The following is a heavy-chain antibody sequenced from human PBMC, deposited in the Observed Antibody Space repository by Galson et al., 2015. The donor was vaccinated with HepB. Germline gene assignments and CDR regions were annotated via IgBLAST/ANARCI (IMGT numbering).Heavy chain of an antibody. V-gene: IGHV3-7*03. Sequence: SLRLSCAASGFTFSSHWMSWVRQAPGKGLEWVANIKTDGSEKEYVDSVKGRFTISRDNTKNSLYLQMNSLRGEDTAVYYCASDWDGRGSSIDYWGQGTLVTVSS. D-gene: IGHD6-13*01. CDR1: GFTFSSHW. J-gene: IGHJ4*02. CDR2: IKTDGSEK. CDR3: ASDWDGRGSSIDY.